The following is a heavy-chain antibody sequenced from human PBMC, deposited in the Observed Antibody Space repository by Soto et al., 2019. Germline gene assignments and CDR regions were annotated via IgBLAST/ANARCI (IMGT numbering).Heavy chain of an antibody. D-gene: IGHD5-12*01. CDR3: AKDRGYGGYEGPFDP. CDR1: GCTFSSYG. Sequence: PGGALRLSCAASGCTFSSYGMHWVRQAPGKGLEWVAVISYDGSNKYDADSVKGRFTISRDNSKNTLYLQMDSLRAEDTAVYYCAKDRGYGGYEGPFDPWGQGTLVTVSS. J-gene: IGHJ5*02. V-gene: IGHV3-30*18. CDR2: ISYDGSNK.